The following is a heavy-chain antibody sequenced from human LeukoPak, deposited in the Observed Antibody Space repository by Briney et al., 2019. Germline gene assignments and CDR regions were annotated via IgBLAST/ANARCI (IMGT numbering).Heavy chain of an antibody. V-gene: IGHV3-30*18. CDR1: GFTFSSYG. Sequence: GGSLRLSCAASGFTFSSYGMHWVRRAPGKGLEWVAVISYDGSNKYYADSVKGRFTISRDNSKNTLYLQMNSLRAEDTAVYYCAKDLGYYYGMDVWGQGTTVTVSS. CDR2: ISYDGSNK. J-gene: IGHJ6*02. CDR3: AKDLGYYYGMDV.